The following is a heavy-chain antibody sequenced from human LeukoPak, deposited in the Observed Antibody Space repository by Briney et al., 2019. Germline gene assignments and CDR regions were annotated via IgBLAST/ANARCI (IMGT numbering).Heavy chain of an antibody. CDR3: ARDGDFGIRSSSAFDI. CDR2: ISSSSNYI. Sequence: PGGSLRLSCAASGFTFSSYSMNWVRQAPGKGLEWVSSISSSSNYIYYADSVKGRFTISRDNSKNTLYLQMNSLRAEDTAVYYCARDGDFGIRSSSAFDIWGQGTMVTVSS. V-gene: IGHV3-21*01. D-gene: IGHD6-6*01. J-gene: IGHJ3*02. CDR1: GFTFSSYS.